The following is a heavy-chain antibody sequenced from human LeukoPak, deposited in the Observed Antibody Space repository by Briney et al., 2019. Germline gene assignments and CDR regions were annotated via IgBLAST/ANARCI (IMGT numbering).Heavy chain of an antibody. CDR2: IYHSGST. D-gene: IGHD4-17*01. J-gene: IGHJ4*02. Sequence: SETLSLTCAVSGGSISSGGYSWSWIRQPPGKGLEWIGYIYHSGSTYYNPSLKSRVTISVDRSKNQFSLKLSSVTAADTAVYYCARHIRGDYVAFDYWGQGTLVTVSS. CDR3: ARHIRGDYVAFDY. CDR1: GGSISSGGYS. V-gene: IGHV4-30-2*01.